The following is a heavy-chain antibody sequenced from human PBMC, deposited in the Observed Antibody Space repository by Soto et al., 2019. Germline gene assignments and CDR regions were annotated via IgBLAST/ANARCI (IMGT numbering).Heavy chain of an antibody. J-gene: IGHJ6*03. CDR3: ARGFHGSGSYSLWRGYYYYYMDV. Sequence: QVQLQQWGAGLLKPSETLSLTCAVYGGSFSGYYWSWIRQPPGKGLEWIGEINHSGSTNYNPSRKSRVTKSVDTSKNQFAMKLSSVTAADTAVYYCARGFHGSGSYSLWRGYYYYYMDVWGKGTTVTVSS. D-gene: IGHD3-10*01. CDR2: INHSGST. V-gene: IGHV4-34*01. CDR1: GGSFSGYY.